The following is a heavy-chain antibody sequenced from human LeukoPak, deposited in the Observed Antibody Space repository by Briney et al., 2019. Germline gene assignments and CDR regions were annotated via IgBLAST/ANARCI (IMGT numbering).Heavy chain of an antibody. J-gene: IGHJ4*02. V-gene: IGHV4-30-4*07. D-gene: IGHD6-19*01. CDR2: IYYTGST. CDR3: ARAFSSGWYPYSIGGLWFDY. Sequence: SQTLSLTCAVSGGSISSGGYSWSWIRQPPGKGLEWIGYIYYTGSTNYNPSLKSRVTISVDTSKNQFSLKLSSVTAADTAVYYCARAFSSGWYPYSIGGLWFDYWGQGTLVTVSS. CDR1: GGSISSGGYS.